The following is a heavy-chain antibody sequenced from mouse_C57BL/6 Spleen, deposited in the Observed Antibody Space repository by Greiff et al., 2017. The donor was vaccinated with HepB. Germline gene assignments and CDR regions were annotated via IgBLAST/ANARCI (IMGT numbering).Heavy chain of an antibody. J-gene: IGHJ3*01. V-gene: IGHV1-82*01. Sequence: VQLQQSGPELVKPGASVKISCKASGYAFSSSWMNWVKQRPGKGLEWIGRIYPGDGDTNYNGKFKGKATLTADKSSSTAYMQLSSLTSEDSAVYVCATTRQPAWFAYWGQGTLVTVSA. D-gene: IGHD3-2*01. CDR2: IYPGDGDT. CDR3: ATTRQPAWFAY. CDR1: GYAFSSSW.